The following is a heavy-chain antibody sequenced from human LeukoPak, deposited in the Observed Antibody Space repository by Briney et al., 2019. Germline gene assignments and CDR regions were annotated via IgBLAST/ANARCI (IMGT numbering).Heavy chain of an antibody. CDR2: MNNDGRVI. V-gene: IGHV3-74*01. CDR3: ARDVVTAIGFWYFDL. D-gene: IGHD2-21*02. Sequence: GGSLKLSCTVSGFNFNNYWMHWVRQAPGKGLVWVSRMNNDGRVISYADSVNGRFTISRDNAKNTLYLQMNSLRGEDTAVYYCARDVVTAIGFWYFDLWGRGTLVTVSS. J-gene: IGHJ2*01. CDR1: GFNFNNYW.